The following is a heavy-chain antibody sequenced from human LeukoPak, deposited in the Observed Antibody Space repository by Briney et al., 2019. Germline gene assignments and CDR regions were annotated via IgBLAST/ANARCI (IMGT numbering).Heavy chain of an antibody. V-gene: IGHV1-69*06. CDR3: ASQKSGWYEVHWFDP. D-gene: IGHD6-19*01. J-gene: IGHJ5*02. CDR1: GGTFSSYA. Sequence: GASVKVSCKASGGTFSSYAISWVRQAPGQGLEWMGGIIPIFGTANYAQKFQGRVTITADKSTSTVYMELSSLRSEDTAVYYCASQKSGWYEVHWFDPWGQGTLVTVSS. CDR2: IIPIFGTA.